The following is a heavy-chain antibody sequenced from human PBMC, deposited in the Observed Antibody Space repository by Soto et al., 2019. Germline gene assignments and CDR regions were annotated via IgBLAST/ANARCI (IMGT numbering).Heavy chain of an antibody. Sequence: SLRLSCAASVFTFSSYAIIWFRHAPGKGLEWVSAISGSGGSTYYADSVKGRFTISRDNSKNTLYLQMNSLRAEDTAVYYCAKGHYYDSSGYLNWGQGTLVTVSS. CDR2: ISGSGGST. V-gene: IGHV3-23*01. D-gene: IGHD3-22*01. CDR3: AKGHYYDSSGYLN. J-gene: IGHJ4*02. CDR1: VFTFSSYA.